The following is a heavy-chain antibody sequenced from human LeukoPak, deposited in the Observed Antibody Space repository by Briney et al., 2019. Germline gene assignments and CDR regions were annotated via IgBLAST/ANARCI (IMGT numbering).Heavy chain of an antibody. J-gene: IGHJ4*02. Sequence: GGSLRLSCAVSGFTFSSYGMHWVRQAPGKGLEWVAVIWYDGSNKYYADSVKGRFTISRDNSKNTLHLQMNSLRAEDTAVYYCARDRFKQQPVRYFDYWGQGTLVTVSS. V-gene: IGHV3-33*01. CDR2: IWYDGSNK. D-gene: IGHD6-13*01. CDR1: GFTFSSYG. CDR3: ARDRFKQQPVRYFDY.